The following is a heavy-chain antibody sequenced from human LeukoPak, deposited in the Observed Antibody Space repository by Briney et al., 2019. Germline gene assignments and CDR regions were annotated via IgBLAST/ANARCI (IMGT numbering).Heavy chain of an antibody. CDR1: GFTFSGSW. CDR3: ARELSWSGRDY. D-gene: IGHD3-3*01. CDR2: INQDASAK. J-gene: IGHJ4*02. V-gene: IGHV3-7*01. Sequence: PGGSLRLSCAASGFTFSGSWISWVRQAPGKGVEWVANINQDASAKNYLDSVKGRFTISIDRGKNSLYLQMNSLRDEETAVYYCARELSWSGRDYWGQGTLVTVSS.